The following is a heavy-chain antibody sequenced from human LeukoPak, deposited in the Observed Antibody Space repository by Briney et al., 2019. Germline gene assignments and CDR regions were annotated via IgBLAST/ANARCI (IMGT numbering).Heavy chain of an antibody. V-gene: IGHV4-59*01. D-gene: IGHD3-10*01. CDR1: GGSISSYY. Sequence: SETLSLTCTVSGGSISSYYWSWIRQPPGKGLEWIGYIYYSGSTNYNPSLKSRVTISVDTSKNQFSLKLSSVTAADTAVYYCARDKTYGSGSPSFDYWGQGTLVTVSS. J-gene: IGHJ4*02. CDR2: IYYSGST. CDR3: ARDKTYGSGSPSFDY.